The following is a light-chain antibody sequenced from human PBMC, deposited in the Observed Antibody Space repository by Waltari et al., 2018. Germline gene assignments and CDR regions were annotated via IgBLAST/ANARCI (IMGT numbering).Light chain of an antibody. CDR1: QSVYTK. CDR2: DAS. CDR3: QQYVSRST. V-gene: IGKV1-5*01. Sequence: DIQMTQSPSTLSASVGDRVIISCRASQSVYTKLAWYQQKPGKAPKVLIYDASSLEGGVPSRFSGSGSETEFTLTINSLQPEDFATYYCQQYVSRSTFDQGTKVEIK. J-gene: IGKJ1*01.